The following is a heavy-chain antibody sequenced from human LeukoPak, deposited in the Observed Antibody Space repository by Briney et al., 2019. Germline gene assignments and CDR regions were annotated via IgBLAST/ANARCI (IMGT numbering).Heavy chain of an antibody. CDR3: ARTLLAAVGASKNWVDP. Sequence: GGSLRLSCAAFGFIFSNYEMNWVRQAPGKGLEWVSYISSTGRTIYYADSVKGRFTISRDNAKNSLFLQMNSLRAEDTATYYCARTLLAAVGASKNWVDPWGQGTLVTVSS. CDR2: ISSTGRTI. V-gene: IGHV3-48*03. D-gene: IGHD6-25*01. CDR1: GFIFSNYE. J-gene: IGHJ5*02.